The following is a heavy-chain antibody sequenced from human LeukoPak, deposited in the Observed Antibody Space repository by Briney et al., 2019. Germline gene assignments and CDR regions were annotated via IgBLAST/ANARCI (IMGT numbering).Heavy chain of an antibody. CDR1: GFTFSNYA. D-gene: IGHD2-21*01. V-gene: IGHV3-23*01. CDR3: AREREHIVVVIAIGWFDP. Sequence: PGGSLRLSCAASGFTFSNYAMRWVRQAPEKGLEWVSTISISGGTTDYADSVKGRFTVSRDNSKNTLYLQMNSLRAEDTAVYYCAREREHIVVVIAIGWFDPWGQGTLVTVSS. CDR2: ISISGGTT. J-gene: IGHJ5*02.